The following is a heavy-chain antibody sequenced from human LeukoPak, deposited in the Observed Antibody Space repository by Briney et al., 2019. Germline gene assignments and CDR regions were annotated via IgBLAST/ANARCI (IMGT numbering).Heavy chain of an antibody. Sequence: GGSLRLSCAVSGFTLTNHGVSWVRQAPGKGLEWVSIITGTGGKYYGDSVKGRFVLSRDNSKNTVYMQMNSLRAEDTALYYCAKTVVSTGWNYFDYWGQGTLVTVSS. J-gene: IGHJ4*02. V-gene: IGHV3-23*01. CDR2: ITGTGGK. CDR1: GFTLTNHG. D-gene: IGHD2-8*02. CDR3: AKTVVSTGWNYFDY.